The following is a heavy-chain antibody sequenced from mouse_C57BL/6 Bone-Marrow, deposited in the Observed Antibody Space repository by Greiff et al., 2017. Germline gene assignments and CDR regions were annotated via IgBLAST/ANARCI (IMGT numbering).Heavy chain of an antibody. V-gene: IGHV5-4*01. Sequence: EVQRVESGGGLVKPGGSLKLSCAASGFTFSSYAMSWVRQTPEKRLEWVATISDGGSYTYYPDNVKGRFTISRDNAKNNLYLQMSHLKSEDTAMYDCARYEDRGKGAWFAYWGQGTLVTVSA. CDR3: ARYEDRGKGAWFAY. CDR2: ISDGGSYT. CDR1: GFTFSSYA. D-gene: IGHD2-1*01. J-gene: IGHJ3*01.